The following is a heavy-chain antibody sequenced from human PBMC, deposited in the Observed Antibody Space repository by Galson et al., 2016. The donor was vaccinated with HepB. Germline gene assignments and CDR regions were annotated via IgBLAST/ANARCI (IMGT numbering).Heavy chain of an antibody. CDR1: GFTFSSYG. V-gene: IGHV3-33*01. CDR2: IWHDGNNK. J-gene: IGHJ6*04. D-gene: IGHD3-16*02. Sequence: SLRLSCAASGFTFSSYGMHWVRQPPGTGLEWVAVIWHDGNNKYYGDSVKGRFTISRDNSKNTVNLQMNYLRAEDTAVYYCVRDIYYDYSWGTYRYPIYGLDVWGKGTTGTVSS. CDR3: VRDIYYDYSWGTYRYPIYGLDV.